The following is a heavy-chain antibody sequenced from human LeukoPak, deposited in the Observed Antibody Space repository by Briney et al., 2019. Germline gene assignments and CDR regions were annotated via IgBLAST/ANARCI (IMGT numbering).Heavy chain of an antibody. CDR3: AKDNGRGYAAAGRFRWFDP. D-gene: IGHD6-13*01. Sequence: RTGGSLRLSCEASGFTLSSYWLTWVRQAPGKGLEWVANIKTDGSEENYVDSVKGRFTISRDNAKNSLYLQMNSLRAEDTALYYCAKDNGRGYAAAGRFRWFDPWGQGTLVTVSS. V-gene: IGHV3-7*03. J-gene: IGHJ5*02. CDR2: IKTDGSEE. CDR1: GFTLSSYW.